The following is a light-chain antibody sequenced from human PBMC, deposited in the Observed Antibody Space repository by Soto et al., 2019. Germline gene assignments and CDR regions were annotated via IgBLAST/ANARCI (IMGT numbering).Light chain of an antibody. CDR3: QQSYTTPRT. CDR2: VAS. J-gene: IGKJ4*01. V-gene: IGKV1-39*01. Sequence: DIPMTQSPSSLSSSVGDRVTITCRASQTISNYLNWYQHKPGKAPNLLIYVASSLQSGVPSRFSGSGSGTDLTLTISSLQPEDFATYYCQQSYTTPRTFGGGTKVEIK. CDR1: QTISNY.